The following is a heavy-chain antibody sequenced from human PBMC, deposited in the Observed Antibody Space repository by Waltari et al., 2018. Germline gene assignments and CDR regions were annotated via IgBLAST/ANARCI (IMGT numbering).Heavy chain of an antibody. V-gene: IGHV4-34*01. D-gene: IGHD5-18*01. CDR1: GGSFSGYY. Sequence: QVQLQQWGAGLLKPSETLSLTCAVYGGSFSGYYWSWIRQPPGKGLEWIGEINHSGSTKYNPSLKSRVTISLDTSKNQFSLKLSSVSAADTAVYYCARGRLEGGDYSYGLSYYYYGMDVWGQGTTVTVSS. J-gene: IGHJ6*02. CDR3: ARGRLEGGDYSYGLSYYYYGMDV. CDR2: INHSGST.